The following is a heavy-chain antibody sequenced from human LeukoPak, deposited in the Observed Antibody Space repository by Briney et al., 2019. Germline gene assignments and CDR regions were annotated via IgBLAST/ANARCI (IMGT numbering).Heavy chain of an antibody. CDR1: GFTFSSYE. D-gene: IGHD2-15*01. CDR3: ARDMEYCSGGSCYFYYYMDV. Sequence: PGGSLRLSCAASGFTFSSYEMNWVRQAPGKGLEWVSSISSSSSYIYYADSVKGRFTISRDNAKNSLYLQMNSLRAEDTAVYYCARDMEYCSGGSCYFYYYMDVWGKGTTVTVSS. CDR2: ISSSSSYI. V-gene: IGHV3-21*01. J-gene: IGHJ6*03.